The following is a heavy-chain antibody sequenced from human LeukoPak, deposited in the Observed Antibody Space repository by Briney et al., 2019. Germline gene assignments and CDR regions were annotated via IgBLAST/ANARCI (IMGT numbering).Heavy chain of an antibody. D-gene: IGHD5-12*01. J-gene: IGHJ5*02. Sequence: SETLSLTCAVYGGSFSGYYWSWIRQPPGKGLEWIGEINHSGSTNYNPSLKSRVTISVDTSKNQFSLKLSSVTAADTAVYYCARHGPYLRGYSGYKLDPWGQGTLVTVSS. CDR1: GGSFSGYY. CDR3: ARHGPYLRGYSGYKLDP. CDR2: INHSGST. V-gene: IGHV4-34*01.